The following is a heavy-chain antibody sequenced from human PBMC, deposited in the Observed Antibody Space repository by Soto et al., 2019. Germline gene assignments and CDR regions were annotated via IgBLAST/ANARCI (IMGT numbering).Heavy chain of an antibody. Sequence: QLQLQESGPGLVKPSETLSLTCTVSGGSISSSSYYWGWIRQPPGKGLEWIGSIYYSGYTYYNPSLTSRVTISVDTSKNQSSLKLSSVTAADTAVYYCARHNGPLYVGYYYDMDVWGQGTTVTVSS. CDR3: ARHNGPLYVGYYYDMDV. CDR2: IYYSGYT. D-gene: IGHD3-16*01. J-gene: IGHJ6*02. CDR1: GGSISSSSYY. V-gene: IGHV4-39*01.